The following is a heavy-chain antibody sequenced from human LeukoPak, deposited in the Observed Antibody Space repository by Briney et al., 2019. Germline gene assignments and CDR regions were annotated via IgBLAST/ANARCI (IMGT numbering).Heavy chain of an antibody. CDR3: ARGVGLKYYFDS. V-gene: IGHV4-4*07. CDR2: IYSTGST. D-gene: IGHD3-16*01. J-gene: IGHJ4*02. CDR1: GDGIHNFY. Sequence: PSETLHLTCTVSGDGIHNFYCNWIRQPAGKGLEWIGRIYSTGSTNYNLSLRSRVTMSVDTSKNQFSLKLSSVAAADTAIYYCARGVGLKYYFDSWGQGTLVTVSS.